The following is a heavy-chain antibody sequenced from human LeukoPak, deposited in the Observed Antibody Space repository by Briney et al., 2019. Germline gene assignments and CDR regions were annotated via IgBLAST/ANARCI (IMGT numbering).Heavy chain of an antibody. CDR3: AKGLRKLIVGSTEYYFDY. Sequence: GGSLRLSCAASGFTFSSYAMSWVRQAPGKGLEWVSAISGSGGSTYYADSVKGRFTISRDNSKNTLYLQMNSLRAEDTAVYYCAKGLRKLIVGSTEYYFDYWGQGTLVTVSS. CDR2: ISGSGGST. V-gene: IGHV3-23*01. D-gene: IGHD1-26*01. J-gene: IGHJ4*02. CDR1: GFTFSSYA.